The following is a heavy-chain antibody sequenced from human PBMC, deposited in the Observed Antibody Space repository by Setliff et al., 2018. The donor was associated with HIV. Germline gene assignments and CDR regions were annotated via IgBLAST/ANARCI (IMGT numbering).Heavy chain of an antibody. CDR2: ISSSGSTI. CDR1: GFTFSDYY. CDR3: ARTACSLAMGCYFDF. Sequence: LSLSCAASGFTFSDYYMSWIRQAPGKGLEWISYISSSGSTIYYADSVKGRFTISRDNAKNSLYLQMNSRRAEDTAVYYCARTACSLAMGCYFDFWGRGTLVTVSS. V-gene: IGHV3-11*04. D-gene: IGHD2-8*01. J-gene: IGHJ4*02.